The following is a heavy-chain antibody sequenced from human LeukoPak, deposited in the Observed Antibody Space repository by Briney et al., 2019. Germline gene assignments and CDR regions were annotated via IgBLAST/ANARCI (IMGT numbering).Heavy chain of an antibody. CDR1: GFSLSTSGVG. CDR2: IYWDDDK. Sequence: ESGPTLVNPTQTLTLTCTFSGFSLSTSGVGVGWIRQPPGKALEWLALIYWDDDKRYSPSLKSRLTITKDTSKNQVVITMTNMDPVDTATYYCARPPDCGGDCYTFFDYWGQGTLVTVSS. J-gene: IGHJ4*02. CDR3: ARPPDCGGDCYTFFDY. V-gene: IGHV2-5*02. D-gene: IGHD2-21*01.